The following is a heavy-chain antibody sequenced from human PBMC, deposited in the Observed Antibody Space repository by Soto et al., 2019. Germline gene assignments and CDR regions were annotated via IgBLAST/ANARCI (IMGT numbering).Heavy chain of an antibody. CDR3: NVQGLRNVESWLQFDY. Sequence: GGSLRLSCAASGFTFSSYAMHRVRQAPGKGLEWVAVISYDGSNKYYADSVKGRFTITRDNSKNTLYLQMSSLRAEDTAVYYCNVQGLRNVESWLQFDYWGQGTLVTVSS. V-gene: IGHV3-30-3*01. J-gene: IGHJ4*02. CDR2: ISYDGSNK. D-gene: IGHD5-12*01. CDR1: GFTFSSYA.